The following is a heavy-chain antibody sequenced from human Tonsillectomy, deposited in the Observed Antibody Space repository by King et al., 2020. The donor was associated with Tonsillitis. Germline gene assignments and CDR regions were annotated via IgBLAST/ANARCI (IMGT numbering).Heavy chain of an antibody. J-gene: IGHJ3*02. CDR2: LNLDGSSR. V-gene: IGHV3-74*01. CDR1: GFTFSIYW. Sequence: VQLVESGGGLVQPGGSLRLSCAASGFTFSIYWMHWVRQAPGKGLVWVSRLNLDGSSRTYADSVKGRFTISRDNAKNTLYVQMNSLRAEDTAVYYCAGGRRGSNAYDIWGQGTMVTVSS. CDR3: AGGRRGSNAYDI. D-gene: IGHD3-10*01.